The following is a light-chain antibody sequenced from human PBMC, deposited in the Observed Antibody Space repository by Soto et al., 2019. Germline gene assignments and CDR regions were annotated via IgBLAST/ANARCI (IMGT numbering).Light chain of an antibody. CDR1: SSVVGAYNY. J-gene: IGLJ1*01. V-gene: IGLV2-14*01. Sequence: QSALTQPASVSGSPGQSITISCSGTSSVVGAYNYVSWYQQHPAKAPKLIVYDVSNRPSGVSNHFSGSKSGNTASLTISGLQAEDEADYYCYSYTSSTTYVFGPGTKVTVL. CDR3: YSYTSSTTYV. CDR2: DVS.